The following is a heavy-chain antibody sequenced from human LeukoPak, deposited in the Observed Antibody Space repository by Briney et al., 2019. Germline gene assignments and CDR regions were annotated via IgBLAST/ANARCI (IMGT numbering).Heavy chain of an antibody. D-gene: IGHD5-12*01. J-gene: IGHJ4*02. V-gene: IGHV4-59*01. Sequence: PSETLSLTCTVSGGSISSYYWSWIRQPPGKRLEWIGYIYYSGSTNYNPSLKSRVTISVDTSKNQFSLKLSSVTAADTAVYFCARGSYSGLHFDYWGQGTLVTVSS. CDR3: ARGSYSGLHFDY. CDR2: IYYSGST. CDR1: GGSISSYY.